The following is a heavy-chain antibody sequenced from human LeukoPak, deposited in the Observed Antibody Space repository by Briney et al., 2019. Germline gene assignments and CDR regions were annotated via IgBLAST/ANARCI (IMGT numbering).Heavy chain of an antibody. J-gene: IGHJ4*02. D-gene: IGHD3-22*01. Sequence: PGGSLRLSCAASGLTVSGNLMSWARQAPGKGLEWVSVIYRDGTTYYTDSVKGRFTISRDNSKNTLYLQMNSLRAEDTAIYYCAKLRPHDMEDYWGQGTLVTVSS. V-gene: IGHV3-66*04. CDR3: AKLRPHDMEDY. CDR1: GLTVSGNL. CDR2: IYRDGTT.